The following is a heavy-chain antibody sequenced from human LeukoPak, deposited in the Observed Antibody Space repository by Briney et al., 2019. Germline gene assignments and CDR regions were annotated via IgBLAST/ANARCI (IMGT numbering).Heavy chain of an antibody. Sequence: GASVKVSCKASGYTFTSYDINWVRQATGQGLKWMGWMNPNSGDTGYAQKFQGRVTITRNTSISTAYMELSSLRSEDTAVYYCARVPFSSSRMNWFDPWGQGTLVTVSS. CDR3: ARVPFSSSRMNWFDP. V-gene: IGHV1-8*03. CDR1: GYTFTSYD. D-gene: IGHD6-6*01. J-gene: IGHJ5*02. CDR2: MNPNSGDT.